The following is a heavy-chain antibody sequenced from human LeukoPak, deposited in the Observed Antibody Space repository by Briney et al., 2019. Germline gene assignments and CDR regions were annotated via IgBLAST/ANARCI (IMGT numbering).Heavy chain of an antibody. CDR3: ARARNDPTFDP. CDR1: GGSISSYY. D-gene: IGHD1-1*01. J-gene: IGHJ5*02. Sequence: SETLSLTCTVSGGSISSYYWSWIRQPPGKGLEWIGYIYHSGSTYYNSSLKSRVSISVDRSKNQFSLKLSSVTAADTAVYYCARARNDPTFDPWGQGTLVTVSS. V-gene: IGHV4-59*12. CDR2: IYHSGST.